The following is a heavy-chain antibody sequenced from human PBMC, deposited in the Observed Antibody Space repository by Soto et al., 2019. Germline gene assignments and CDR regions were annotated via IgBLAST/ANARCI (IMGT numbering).Heavy chain of an antibody. CDR1: GGSISSYY. J-gene: IGHJ5*02. CDR2: IYYSGST. V-gene: IGHV4-59*01. Sequence: PSETLSLTCTVSGGSISSYYWSWIRQPPGKGLEWIGYIYYSGSTNYNPSLKSRVTISVDTSKNQFSLNLSSVTAADTAVYYCARWREKEYSSSPALSWFDPWGQGTLVTVSS. CDR3: ARWREKEYSSSPALSWFDP. D-gene: IGHD6-6*01.